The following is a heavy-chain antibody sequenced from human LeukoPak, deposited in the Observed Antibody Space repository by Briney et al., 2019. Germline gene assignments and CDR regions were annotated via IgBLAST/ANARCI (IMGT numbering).Heavy chain of an antibody. CDR2: IKQDGSEK. Sequence: GGSLRLSCAASGFIFSSYWMSWVRQAPGKGLEWVANIKQDGSEKYYVDSVKGRFTISRDNAKNSLYLQMNSLRAEDTAVYYCARDARKDDYWGQGTLVTVSS. V-gene: IGHV3-7*01. CDR3: ARDARKDDY. CDR1: GFIFSSYW. J-gene: IGHJ4*02.